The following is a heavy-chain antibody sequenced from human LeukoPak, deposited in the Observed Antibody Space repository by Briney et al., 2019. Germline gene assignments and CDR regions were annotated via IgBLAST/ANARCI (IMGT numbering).Heavy chain of an antibody. CDR3: ARESSWYNYAFDI. Sequence: PSETLSLTCTVSGGSISSGGYYWSWIRQPAGKGLEWIGRIYTSGSTNYNPSLKSRVTMSVDTSKNQFSLKLSSVTAADTAVYYCARESSWYNYAFDIWGQGTMVTVSS. CDR1: GGSISSGGYY. D-gene: IGHD6-13*01. CDR2: IYTSGST. V-gene: IGHV4-61*02. J-gene: IGHJ3*02.